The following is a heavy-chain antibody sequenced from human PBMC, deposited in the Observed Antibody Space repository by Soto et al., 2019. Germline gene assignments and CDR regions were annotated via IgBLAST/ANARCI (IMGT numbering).Heavy chain of an antibody. Sequence: QVQLQQWGAGLLKPSETLSLTCAVYGGSFSGYYWSWIRQPPGKGLEWIGEINHSGSTNYNPSLKSRVTISVDTSKNQFSLKLSSVTAADTAVYYCARGARIMGIYYYYYMDVWGKGTTVTVSS. CDR2: INHSGST. J-gene: IGHJ6*03. CDR1: GGSFSGYY. V-gene: IGHV4-34*01. CDR3: ARGARIMGIYYYYYMDV. D-gene: IGHD2-15*01.